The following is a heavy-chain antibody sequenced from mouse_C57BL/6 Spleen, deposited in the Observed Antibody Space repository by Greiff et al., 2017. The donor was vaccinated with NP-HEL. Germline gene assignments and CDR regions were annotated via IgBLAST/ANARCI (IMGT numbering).Heavy chain of an antibody. J-gene: IGHJ4*01. CDR1: GFNIKDYY. Sequence: EVQLQESGAELVKPGASVKLSCTASGFNIKDYYMHWVKQRTEQGLEWIGRIDPEDGETKYVPKFQGKATITADTSSNTAYLQLSSLTSEDTAVYYCALLLRYYAMDYWGQGTSVTVSS. CDR2: IDPEDGET. CDR3: ALLLRYYAMDY. V-gene: IGHV14-2*01. D-gene: IGHD1-1*01.